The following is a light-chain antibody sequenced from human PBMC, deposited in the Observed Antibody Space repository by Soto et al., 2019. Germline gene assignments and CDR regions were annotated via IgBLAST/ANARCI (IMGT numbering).Light chain of an antibody. V-gene: IGLV2-14*01. CDR2: DVS. Sequence: QSVLPQPASVSGSPGQSITISCTGTSSDVGGYNYVSWYQQHPGKAPKLMIYDVSNRPSGVSNRFSGSKSSNTASLTISGLQVEDEADYYCSSYTSTSTLCVFGTGTKVTVL. CDR3: SSYTSTSTLCV. J-gene: IGLJ1*01. CDR1: SSDVGGYNY.